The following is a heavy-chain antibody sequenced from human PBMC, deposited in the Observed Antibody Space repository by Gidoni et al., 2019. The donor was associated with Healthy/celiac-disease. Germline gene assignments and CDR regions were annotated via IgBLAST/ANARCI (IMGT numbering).Heavy chain of an antibody. CDR2: ISYDGSNK. V-gene: IGHV3-30-3*01. D-gene: IGHD2-15*01. J-gene: IGHJ4*02. CDR1: GFTFSSYA. CDR3: ARNKKGYCSGGSCYVPYSY. Sequence: QVQLVESGGGVVQPGRSLRISCAASGFTFSSYAMHWVRQAPGKGLEWVEVISYDGSNKYYADSVKGRFTISRDNSKNTLYLQMNSLRAEDTAVYYCARNKKGYCSGGSCYVPYSYWGQGTRVTVSS.